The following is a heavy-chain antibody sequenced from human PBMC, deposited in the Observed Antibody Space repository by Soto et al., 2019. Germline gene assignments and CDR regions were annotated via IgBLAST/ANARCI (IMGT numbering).Heavy chain of an antibody. V-gene: IGHV3-23*01. CDR3: AKSGPSYVWGSYRYLPPPAAYYGMDV. Sequence: EVQLLESGGGLVQPGGSLRLSCAAFGFTFSSYAMSWVRQAPGKGLEWVSAISGSGGSTYYADSVKGRFTISRDNSKNTLYLQMNSLRAEDTAVYYCAKSGPSYVWGSYRYLPPPAAYYGMDVWGQGTTVTVSS. CDR1: GFTFSSYA. J-gene: IGHJ6*02. D-gene: IGHD3-16*02. CDR2: ISGSGGST.